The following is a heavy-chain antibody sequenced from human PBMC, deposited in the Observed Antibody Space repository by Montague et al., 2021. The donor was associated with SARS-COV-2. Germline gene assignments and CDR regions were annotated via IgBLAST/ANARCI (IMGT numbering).Heavy chain of an antibody. Sequence: SETLSLTCTVSGGSISSSSYDWGWIRQPPGKGLEWIGSIYYSGSTYYNPSLKSRVTISVDTSKNQFSLKLSSVTAADTAVYYCARQVTGQYFDWILYGMDVWGQGTTVTVSS. CDR1: GGSISSSSYD. CDR2: IYYSGST. CDR3: ARQVTGQYFDWILYGMDV. V-gene: IGHV4-39*01. D-gene: IGHD3-9*01. J-gene: IGHJ6*02.